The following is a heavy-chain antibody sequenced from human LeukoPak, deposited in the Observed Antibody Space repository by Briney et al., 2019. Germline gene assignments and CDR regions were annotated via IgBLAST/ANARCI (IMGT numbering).Heavy chain of an antibody. CDR1: GFTVSSNY. CDR2: ISSSSSTI. CDR3: ARDLYPGY. V-gene: IGHV3-48*01. J-gene: IGHJ4*02. Sequence: PGGSLRLSCAASGFTVSSNYMSWVRQAPGKGLEWVSYISSSSSTIHYADSVKGRFTISRDNAKNSLYLQMNSLRAEDTAVYYCARDLYPGYWGQGTLVTVSS. D-gene: IGHD3-16*01.